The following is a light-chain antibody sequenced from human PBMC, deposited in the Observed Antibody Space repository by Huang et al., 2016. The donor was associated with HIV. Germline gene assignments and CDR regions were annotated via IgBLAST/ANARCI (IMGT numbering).Light chain of an antibody. Sequence: EIVLTQSPATLSLSPGERATLSCRASQSVGGYLAWYQQKPGQAPRRRIYDTSTRATGIPARFSGSGSETDFTLTISSREPEDFAVYYCQQPGSFGQGTKVDIK. CDR1: QSVGGY. CDR3: QQPGS. V-gene: IGKV3-11*01. J-gene: IGKJ2*01. CDR2: DTS.